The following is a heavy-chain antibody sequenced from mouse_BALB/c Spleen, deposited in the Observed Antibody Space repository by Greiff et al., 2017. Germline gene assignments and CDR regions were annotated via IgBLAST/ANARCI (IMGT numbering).Heavy chain of an antibody. CDR3: TRGDYYGYYAMDY. CDR2: INPSNGGT. CDR1: GYTFTSYY. Sequence: QVQLQQSGAELVKPGASVKLSCKASGYTFTSYYLYWVKQRPGQALEWIGEINPSNGGTNFNEKFKSKATLTVAKSSSTAYMQLSSLTSEDSAVYYCTRGDYYGYYAMDYWGQGTSVTVAA. V-gene: IGHV1S81*02. D-gene: IGHD1-2*01. J-gene: IGHJ4*01.